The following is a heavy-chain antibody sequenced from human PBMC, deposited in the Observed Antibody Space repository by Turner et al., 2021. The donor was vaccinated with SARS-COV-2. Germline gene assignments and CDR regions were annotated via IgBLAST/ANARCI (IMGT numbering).Heavy chain of an antibody. V-gene: IGHV1-69*04. CDR1: GGTFSSYA. CDR2: IIPILGIA. D-gene: IGHD3-22*01. J-gene: IGHJ4*02. CDR3: ARAKFYYYDSRGYQYYFDY. Sequence: QVRLVQSGAEVKKPRSSQAVSCQASGGTFSSYAINWVRQDPGQGLEWRGRIIPILGIANYAQKFQGRVTITADKSTSTAYMELSILRSEDTAVYYCARAKFYYYDSRGYQYYFDYWGQGTLVTVSS.